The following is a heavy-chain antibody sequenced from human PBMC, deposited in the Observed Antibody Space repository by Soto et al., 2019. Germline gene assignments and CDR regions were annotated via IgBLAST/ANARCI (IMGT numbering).Heavy chain of an antibody. Sequence: GGSLRLSCATSGFNFNMYAITWVRQAPGKGLEWFSTIVGSGGTTYYADSVRGRFTISRDTSKNMVYVQMNSLRAEDTAVYYCAKGHYDYIWGSYRYGNYFDYWGQGTLVTVSS. J-gene: IGHJ4*02. CDR1: GFNFNMYA. CDR3: AKGHYDYIWGSYRYGNYFDY. CDR2: IVGSGGTT. D-gene: IGHD3-16*02. V-gene: IGHV3-23*01.